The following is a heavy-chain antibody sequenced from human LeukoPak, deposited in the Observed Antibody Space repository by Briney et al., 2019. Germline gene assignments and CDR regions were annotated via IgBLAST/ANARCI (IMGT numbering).Heavy chain of an antibody. V-gene: IGHV4-39*01. CDR3: TRTYCSDGSCRIDY. Sequence: SETQSLTCTVSGGSISSSNYYWAWLRQPPGKGLERIGSIYYSGSTDYSPSPKCRDNISVETYKDQFSLKLSSVTAADTAVYYCTRTYCSDGSCRIDYWGQGTLVTVSS. D-gene: IGHD2-8*01. CDR1: GGSISSSNYY. CDR2: IYYSGST. J-gene: IGHJ4*02.